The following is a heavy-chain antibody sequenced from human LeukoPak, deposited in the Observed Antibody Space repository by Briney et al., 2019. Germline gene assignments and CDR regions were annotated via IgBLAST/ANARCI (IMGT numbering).Heavy chain of an antibody. V-gene: IGHV4-59*01. Sequence: SETLSLTCTVSVGSISSYYWSWIRHPPRQGLDWIGYIYYSGSTNYNPSLQCRVAISVETSQHQFSLKLSSVTAPDTAVYYCARIDIVGATTFAHAIAIWGQGTMVTVHS. CDR2: IYYSGST. J-gene: IGHJ3*02. CDR3: ARIDIVGATTFAHAIAI. D-gene: IGHD1-26*01. CDR1: VGSISSYY.